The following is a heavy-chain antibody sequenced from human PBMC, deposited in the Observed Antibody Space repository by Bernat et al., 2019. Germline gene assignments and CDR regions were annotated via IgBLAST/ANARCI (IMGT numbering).Heavy chain of an antibody. D-gene: IGHD3-3*01. J-gene: IGHJ4*02. V-gene: IGHV3-49*05. CDR3: TRGRFLEWLSTPYYFDY. Sequence: EVQLVESGGGLVKPGRSLRLSCTASGFTFVDYAMSWFRQAPGKGLGWVGFIRSKAYGGTTEYAASVKGRFTISRDDSKSIAYLQMNSLKTEDTAVYYCTRGRFLEWLSTPYYFDYWGQGTLVTVSS. CDR2: IRSKAYGGTT. CDR1: GFTFVDYA.